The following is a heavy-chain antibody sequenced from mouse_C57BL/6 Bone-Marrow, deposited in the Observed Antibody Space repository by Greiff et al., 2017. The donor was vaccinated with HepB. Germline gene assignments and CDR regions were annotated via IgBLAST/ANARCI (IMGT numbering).Heavy chain of an antibody. V-gene: IGHV1-81*01. D-gene: IGHD2-4*01. CDR2: IYPGSGNT. CDR3: ARAYYDYGWFAY. J-gene: IGHJ3*01. Sequence: ESGAELARPGASVKLSCKASGYTFTSYGISWVKQRTGQGLEWIGEIYPGSGNTYYNEKFKGKATLTADKSSSTAYMELRSLTSEDSAVYFCARAYYDYGWFAYWGQGTLVTVSA. CDR1: GYTFTSYG.